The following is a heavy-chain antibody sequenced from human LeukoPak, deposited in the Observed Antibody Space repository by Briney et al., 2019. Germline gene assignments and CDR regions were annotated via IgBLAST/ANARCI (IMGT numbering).Heavy chain of an antibody. D-gene: IGHD5-18*01. CDR2: IYYSGST. Sequence: KPAETLSLTCTVSGGSISSSSYYWGGIRQPPGKGLEWIGYIYYSGSTNYNPSLKSRVTISVDTSKNQFSLKLSSVTAADTAVYYCARVPYGYGRGTLLYYFDYWGQGTLVTVSS. CDR3: ARVPYGYGRGTLLYYFDY. V-gene: IGHV4-61*05. J-gene: IGHJ4*02. CDR1: GGSISSSSYY.